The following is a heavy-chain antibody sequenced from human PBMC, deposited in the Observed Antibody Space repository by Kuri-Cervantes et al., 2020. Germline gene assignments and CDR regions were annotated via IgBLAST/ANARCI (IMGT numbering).Heavy chain of an antibody. Sequence: SGPTLVKPTQTLTLTCTFSGFSLSTRGVGVGWIRQPPGKALEWLALIYWDDDKRYSPSLKSRLTITKDTSKNQVVLTMTNMDPVDTATYYCAHRVGGYYSGYFDYWGQGTLVTVSS. CDR3: AHRVGGYYSGYFDY. CDR1: GFSLSTRGVG. CDR2: IYWDDDK. V-gene: IGHV2-5*02. J-gene: IGHJ4*02. D-gene: IGHD3-22*01.